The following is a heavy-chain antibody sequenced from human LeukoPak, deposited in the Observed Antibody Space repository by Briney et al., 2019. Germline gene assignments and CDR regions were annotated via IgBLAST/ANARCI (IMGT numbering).Heavy chain of an antibody. V-gene: IGHV1-2*02. J-gene: IGHJ5*02. CDR3: ARGNISGWYDWFDP. CDR1: GYTFTGYF. CDR2: INPNSGNP. D-gene: IGHD6-19*01. Sequence: ASVKVSCKASGYTFTGYFIHWVRQAPGQGLEWMGWINPNSGNPNYAENFRGRVTMTRDTSISTAYMELSRLTFDDMAMYYCARGNISGWYDWFDPWGQGTLVTVSS.